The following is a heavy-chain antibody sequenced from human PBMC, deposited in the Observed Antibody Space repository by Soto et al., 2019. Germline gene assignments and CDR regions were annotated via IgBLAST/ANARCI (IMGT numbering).Heavy chain of an antibody. D-gene: IGHD1-1*01. Sequence: GGSLRLSCAGSGFTFSGYSMNWVRLASRKGQEWVSSISTNSNNMYYADSVKGRFTMSRDIAKNSLYLQMNSLRVEDTAVYYCARDLASATGTFDYWGQGTLVTVSS. V-gene: IGHV3-21*01. J-gene: IGHJ4*02. CDR2: ISTNSNNM. CDR3: ARDLASATGTFDY. CDR1: GFTFSGYS.